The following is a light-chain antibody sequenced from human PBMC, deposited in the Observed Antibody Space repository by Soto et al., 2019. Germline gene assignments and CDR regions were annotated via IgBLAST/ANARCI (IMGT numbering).Light chain of an antibody. J-gene: IGKJ5*01. Sequence: EIVFTQSPGTLSLSPGERATLSCRASQSVSNTYLAWYQQKPGQAPRLLIYDASSRATGIPDRFSGSGSGTDFTLTISRLEPEDFAVYYCRQYGSSPPITFG. CDR2: DAS. V-gene: IGKV3-20*01. CDR3: RQYGSSPPIT. CDR1: QSVSNTY.